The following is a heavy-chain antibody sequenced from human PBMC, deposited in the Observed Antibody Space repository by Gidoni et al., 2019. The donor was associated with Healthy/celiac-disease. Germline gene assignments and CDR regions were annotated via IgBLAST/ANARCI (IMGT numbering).Heavy chain of an antibody. CDR1: GDRVSSTSAA. D-gene: IGHD6-19*01. J-gene: IGHJ3*02. CDR3: AREGSIAVAGRDAFDI. Sequence: QVQLQQSGPGLVKPSQTLSLTCAISGDRVSSTSAAWNWIRQSPSRGLEWLGRTYYRSKWYNDYAVSVKSRITINPDTSKNQFSLQLNSVTPEDTAVYYCAREGSIAVAGRDAFDIWGQGTMVTVSS. CDR2: TYYRSKWYN. V-gene: IGHV6-1*01.